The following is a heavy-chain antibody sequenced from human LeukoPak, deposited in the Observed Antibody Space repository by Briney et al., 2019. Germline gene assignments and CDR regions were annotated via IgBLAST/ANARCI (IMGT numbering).Heavy chain of an antibody. J-gene: IGHJ4*02. CDR3: ARGLVGATTY. CDR2: INAGNGNT. D-gene: IGHD1-26*01. Sequence: ASVKVSRKASGYTFTSYAMHWVRQAPGQRLEWMGWINAGNGNTKYSQKFQGRVAITRDTSATTAYMQLTSLKSEDTAVYYCARGLVGATTYWGQGTLVTVSS. CDR1: GYTFTSYA. V-gene: IGHV1-3*01.